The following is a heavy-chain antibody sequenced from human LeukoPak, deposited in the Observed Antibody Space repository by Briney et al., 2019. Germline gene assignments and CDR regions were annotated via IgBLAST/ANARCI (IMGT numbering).Heavy chain of an antibody. D-gene: IGHD5-18*01. CDR1: GFTFSSYG. CDR3: AKVDTAMVKSTGRLFDY. V-gene: IGHV3-23*01. CDR2: ISGSGGST. Sequence: PGGSPRLSCAASGFTFSSYGMSWVRQAPGKGLEWVSAISGSGGSTYYADSVKGRFTISRDNSKNTLYLQMNSLRAEDTAVYYCAKVDTAMVKSTGRLFDYWGQGTLVTVSS. J-gene: IGHJ4*02.